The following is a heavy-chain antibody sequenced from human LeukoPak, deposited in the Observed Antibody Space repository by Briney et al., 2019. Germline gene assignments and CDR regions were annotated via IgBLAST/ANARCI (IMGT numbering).Heavy chain of an antibody. CDR1: GFTFDDYA. J-gene: IGHJ4*02. Sequence: SLRLSCAAFGFTFDDYAMHWVRQAPGKGLEWVSGISWNSGSIGYADSVKGRFTISRDNAKNSLYLQMNSLRAEDMALYYCTKAYSSSWYEGLDYWGQGTLVTVSS. D-gene: IGHD6-13*01. CDR2: ISWNSGSI. CDR3: TKAYSSSWYEGLDY. V-gene: IGHV3-9*03.